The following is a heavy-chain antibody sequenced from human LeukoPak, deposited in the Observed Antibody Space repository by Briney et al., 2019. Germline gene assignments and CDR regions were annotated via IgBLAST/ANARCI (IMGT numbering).Heavy chain of an antibody. J-gene: IGHJ4*02. D-gene: IGHD2-8*01. CDR1: VFTFSSYA. Sequence: GGSLRLSCAASVFTFSSYAMHWVRQAPGKGLEWVAVISCDGSNKYYADSVKGRFTISRDNSKNTLYLQMKSLRAEDTAVYYCAREIILMVYAYRDRIFDYWGQGTLVTVSS. CDR2: ISCDGSNK. V-gene: IGHV3-30*04. CDR3: AREIILMVYAYRDRIFDY.